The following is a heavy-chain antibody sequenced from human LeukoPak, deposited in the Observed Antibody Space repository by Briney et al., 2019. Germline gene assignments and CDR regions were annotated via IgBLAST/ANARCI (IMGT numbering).Heavy chain of an antibody. CDR1: GFTFSSYA. CDR2: ISSSSSYI. D-gene: IGHD1-14*01. Sequence: GGSLRLSCAASGFTFSSYAMNWVRQAPGKGLEWVSSISSSSSYIYYADSVKGRFTISRDNAKNSLYLQMNSLRAEDTAVYYCARFMTKPRAFDYWGQGTLVTVSS. J-gene: IGHJ4*02. V-gene: IGHV3-21*01. CDR3: ARFMTKPRAFDY.